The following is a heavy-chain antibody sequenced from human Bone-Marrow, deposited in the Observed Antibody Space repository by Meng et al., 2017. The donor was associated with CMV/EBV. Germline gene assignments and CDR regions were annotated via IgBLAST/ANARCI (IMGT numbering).Heavy chain of an antibody. CDR2: ISYDGSNK. CDR1: GFIFRSYA. V-gene: IGHV3-30*04. CDR3: ARSEGYSSSSRPGQPARPGVQIDY. Sequence: GGSLRLSCAASGFIFRSYAMHWVRQAPGKGLEWVAIISYDGSNKYYADSVKGRFTISRDNSKNTLYLQMNSLRAEDTAVYYCARSEGYSSSSRPGQPARPGVQIDYWGQGTLVTVSS. D-gene: IGHD6-6*01. J-gene: IGHJ4*02.